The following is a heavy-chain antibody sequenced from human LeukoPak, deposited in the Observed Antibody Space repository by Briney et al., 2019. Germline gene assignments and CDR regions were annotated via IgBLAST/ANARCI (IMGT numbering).Heavy chain of an antibody. J-gene: IGHJ4*02. D-gene: IGHD6-13*01. Sequence: TGGSLRLSCAASGFSFSMAWMSWVRQAPGKGLEWVGRIKSKTDGETIQYAAPVEGRFTISRDDSKNTLDLQMNSLKTEDTAVYYCTTDSRTAAPPHFDYWGQGSLVTVSS. CDR3: TTDSRTAAPPHFDY. CDR1: GFSFSMAW. V-gene: IGHV3-15*01. CDR2: IKSKTDGETI.